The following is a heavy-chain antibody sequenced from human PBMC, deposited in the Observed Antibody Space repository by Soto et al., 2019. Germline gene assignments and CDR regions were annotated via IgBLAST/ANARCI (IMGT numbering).Heavy chain of an antibody. CDR2: IKQDGSGI. V-gene: IGHV3-7*03. CDR3: AKARCYTTDCYVPDS. CDR1: GFTFSSYW. D-gene: IGHD3-16*02. Sequence: GGSLRLSCAASGFTFSSYWMSWVRQAPGKGLEWVADIKQDGSGIRYLDSVKGRFIISRDNPKSTLYLQMNSLRAEDTAMYYCAKARCYTTDCYVPDSWGQGTLVTVSS. J-gene: IGHJ5*01.